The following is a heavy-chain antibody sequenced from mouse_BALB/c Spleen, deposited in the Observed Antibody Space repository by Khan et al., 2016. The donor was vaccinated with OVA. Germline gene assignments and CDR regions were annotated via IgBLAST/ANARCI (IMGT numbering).Heavy chain of an antibody. CDR3: AWWFAY. CDR2: INYSGST. Sequence: EVQLQESGPGLVKPSQSLSLTCTVTGYSITSDYAWNWIRQFPGNKLEWMGYINYSGSTSYYPSLKSRISINRDTSKIKLFLQLNYVTTEDTATCYCAWWFAYWGQGTLVTVSA. V-gene: IGHV3-2*02. CDR1: GYSITSDYA. J-gene: IGHJ3*01.